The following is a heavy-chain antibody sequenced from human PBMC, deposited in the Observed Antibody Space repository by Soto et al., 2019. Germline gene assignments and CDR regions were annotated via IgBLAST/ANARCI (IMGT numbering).Heavy chain of an antibody. J-gene: IGHJ4*02. CDR3: ARDLSGSYFK. Sequence: PGGSLRLSCAASGFTFSSYAMHWVRQAPGKGLEWVAVISYDGSNKYYADSVKGRFTISRDNSKNTLYLQMNSLRAEDTAVYYCARDLSGSYFKWGQGTLVTVSS. CDR2: ISYDGSNK. V-gene: IGHV3-30-3*01. CDR1: GFTFSSYA. D-gene: IGHD1-26*01.